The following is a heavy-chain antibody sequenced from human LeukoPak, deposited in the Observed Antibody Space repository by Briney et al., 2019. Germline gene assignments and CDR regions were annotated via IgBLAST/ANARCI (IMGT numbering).Heavy chain of an antibody. V-gene: IGHV3-21*01. CDR1: GFTFSDYT. CDR3: ARAIAVAGPYYFDY. D-gene: IGHD6-19*01. CDR2: IGSVTTYI. J-gene: IGHJ4*02. Sequence: GGSLRLSCAASGFTFSDYTMNXXXQAPGKGLEWVXXIGSVTTYIYYADSVKGRFTISRDNAKNSLSLQMNSLRAEDTAVYYCARAIAVAGPYYFDYWGQGTLVTVSS.